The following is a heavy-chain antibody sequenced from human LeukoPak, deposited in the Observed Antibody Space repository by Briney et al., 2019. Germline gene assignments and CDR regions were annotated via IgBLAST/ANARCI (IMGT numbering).Heavy chain of an antibody. CDR1: GGSFSGYY. CDR2: INHSGST. D-gene: IGHD5-24*01. J-gene: IGHJ3*02. CDR3: ARAERWLQLNAFDI. Sequence: SETLSLTCAVYGGSFSGYYWSWIRQPPGKGLEWIGEINHSGSTNYNPSLKSRVTISVDTSKNQFSLKLSSVTAADTAVYYCARAERWLQLNAFDIWGQGTMVTVSS. V-gene: IGHV4-34*01.